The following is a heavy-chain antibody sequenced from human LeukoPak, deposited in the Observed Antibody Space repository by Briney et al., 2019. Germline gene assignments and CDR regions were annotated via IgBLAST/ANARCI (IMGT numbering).Heavy chain of an antibody. CDR2: SRNKANSYTT. V-gene: IGHV3-72*01. CDR3: ARERRYGGYDY. J-gene: IGHJ4*02. CDR1: GFTFSDHY. D-gene: IGHD5-12*01. Sequence: GGSLRLSCAASGFTFSDHYIDWVRQAPGKGLQWVGRSRNKANSYTTEYAASVKGRFIISRDDSESSLYLQMNSLRAEDTAVYYCARERRYGGYDYWGQGTLVTVSS.